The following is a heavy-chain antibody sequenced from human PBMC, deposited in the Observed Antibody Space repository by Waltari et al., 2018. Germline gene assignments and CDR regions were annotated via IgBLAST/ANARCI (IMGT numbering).Heavy chain of an antibody. V-gene: IGHV4-61*09. J-gene: IGHJ4*02. CDR3: ARDRGGGTGYCSGGSCYSPYYFDY. Sequence: QVQLQESGPGLVKPSQTLSLTCTVSGGSISSGSYYWSWIRQPAGKGLEWIGYIYTSGSTNYNPSLKSRVTISGDTSKNQFSLKRSSVTAADTAVYYCARDRGGGTGYCSGGSCYSPYYFDYWGQGTLVTVSS. CDR2: IYTSGST. D-gene: IGHD2-15*01. CDR1: GGSISSGSYY.